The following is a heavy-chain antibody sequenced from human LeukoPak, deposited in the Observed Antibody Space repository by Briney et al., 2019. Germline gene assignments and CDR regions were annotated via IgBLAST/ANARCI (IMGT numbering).Heavy chain of an antibody. Sequence: PSETLSLTCTVSGGSISSYYWSWIRQPAGKGLEWIGRIYTSGSTNYNPSLKSRVTMSVDTSKNQFSLKLISVTAADTAVYYCARAFSGSSPSWFDPWGQGILVTVSS. CDR3: ARAFSGSSPSWFDP. V-gene: IGHV4-4*07. D-gene: IGHD1-26*01. J-gene: IGHJ5*02. CDR1: GGSISSYY. CDR2: IYTSGST.